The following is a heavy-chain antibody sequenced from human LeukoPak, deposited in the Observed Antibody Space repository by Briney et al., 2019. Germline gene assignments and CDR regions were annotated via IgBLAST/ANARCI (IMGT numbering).Heavy chain of an antibody. J-gene: IGHJ4*02. CDR1: GGSISSSSYY. CDR2: VYYSGNT. D-gene: IGHD5-12*01. Sequence: PSETLSLTCSVSGGSISSSSYYWGWIRQPPGKALEWIGNVYYSGNTYYNPSLKSRVTISVDTSKNQFSLKLSSVTAADTAVYYCARRRGYDHFDYWGQGTLVTVSS. V-gene: IGHV4-39*01. CDR3: ARRRGYDHFDY.